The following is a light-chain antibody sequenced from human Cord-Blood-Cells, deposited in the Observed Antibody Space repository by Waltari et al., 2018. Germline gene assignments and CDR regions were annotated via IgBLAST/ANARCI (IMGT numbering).Light chain of an antibody. Sequence: QSALTQPASVSGSPGQSITISCTGTSSDVGGYNYVSWYQQHPGKAPKLMIYEVSNRPSGVSNRFSGSKSGNTASLTISGLQAEDEADYYCSSYTSSSTYWVFG. CDR3: SSYTSSSTYWV. CDR1: SSDVGGYNY. V-gene: IGLV2-14*01. CDR2: EVS. J-gene: IGLJ3*02.